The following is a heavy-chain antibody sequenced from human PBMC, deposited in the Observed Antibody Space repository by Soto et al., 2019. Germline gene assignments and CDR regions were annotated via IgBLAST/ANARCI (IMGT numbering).Heavy chain of an antibody. V-gene: IGHV3-23*01. J-gene: IGHJ1*01. Sequence: EVQLLESGGGLVQPGGSLRLSCAASGFTFSSYGMSWVRQAPGKGLEWVSAISGSGGSTYYADSVKGRFTISRDNSKNTLYLQMNSLRAEDTAVYYCATDHESVGPGGYYEHWGQGTLVTVSS. CDR1: GFTFSSYG. CDR2: ISGSGGST. CDR3: ATDHESVGPGGYYEH. D-gene: IGHD3-10*01.